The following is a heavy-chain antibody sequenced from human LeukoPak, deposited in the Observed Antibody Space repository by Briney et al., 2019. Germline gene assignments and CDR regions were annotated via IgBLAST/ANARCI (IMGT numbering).Heavy chain of an antibody. V-gene: IGHV3-23*01. D-gene: IGHD6-19*01. CDR1: GFNINNYA. CDR2: ISTTGGNT. CDR3: AKDAMAGTGTFDY. J-gene: IGHJ4*02. Sequence: GGSLRLSCVASGFNINNYAMSWVRQAPGKGLEWVSSISTTGGNTYYAHSVKGRFTISRDKSENMMFLQMNGLRAEDTAVYYCAKDAMAGTGTFDYWGQGTLVTVSS.